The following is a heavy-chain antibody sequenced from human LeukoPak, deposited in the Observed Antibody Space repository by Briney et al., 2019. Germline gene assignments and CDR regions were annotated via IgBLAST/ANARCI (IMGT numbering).Heavy chain of an antibody. CDR3: ARVYGSSWGWFDP. V-gene: IGHV3-21*01. D-gene: IGHD6-13*01. Sequence: GGSLRLSCAASGFTFSSYSMNWVRQAPGKGLEWVSSISSSSSYIYYADSVKGRFTISRDNAKNSLYLQMNSLRAEDTAVYYCARVYGSSWGWFDPWGQGTLVTVSS. J-gene: IGHJ5*02. CDR1: GFTFSSYS. CDR2: ISSSSSYI.